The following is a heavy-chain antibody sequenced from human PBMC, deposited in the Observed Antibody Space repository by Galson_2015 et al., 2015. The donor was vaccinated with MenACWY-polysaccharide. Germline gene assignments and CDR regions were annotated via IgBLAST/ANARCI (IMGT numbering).Heavy chain of an antibody. Sequence: QSGAEVKKPGESLTISCKGSGYSFTSYWIGWVRQMPGKGLEWMGIIYPGDSDTRYSPSFQGQVTISADKSISTAYLQWSSLKASDTAMYYCARHSRAGYSSGWYFGFDYWGQGTLVTVSS. CDR3: ARHSRAGYSSGWYFGFDY. J-gene: IGHJ4*02. CDR2: IYPGDSDT. V-gene: IGHV5-51*01. CDR1: GYSFTSYW. D-gene: IGHD6-19*01.